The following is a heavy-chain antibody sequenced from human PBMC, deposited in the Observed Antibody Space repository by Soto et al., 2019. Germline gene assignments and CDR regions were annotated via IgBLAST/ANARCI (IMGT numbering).Heavy chain of an antibody. CDR1: GGSISSCY. CDR2: IYYSGST. V-gene: IGHV4-59*01. CDR3: ARAYSSSWYYGMDV. Sequence: ASETLSLTCTVSGGSISSCYWSWIRQPPGKGLEWIGYIYYSGSTNYNPSLKSRVTISVDTSKNQFSLKLSSVTAADTAVYYCARAYSSSWYYGMDVWGQGTTVTVSS. J-gene: IGHJ6*02. D-gene: IGHD6-13*01.